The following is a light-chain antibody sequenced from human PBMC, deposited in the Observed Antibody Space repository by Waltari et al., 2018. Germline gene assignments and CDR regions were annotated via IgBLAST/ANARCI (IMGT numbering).Light chain of an antibody. CDR3: QQYNNWPPMYT. Sequence: ELVMTQSPATLSVSPGERVTLSCRASQSVSSNLACYQQKPGQAPRVLIYAASTRATGIPARLSGSGSGTEFTLTISSLQSEDFAVYYCQQYNNWPPMYTFGQGTKLEIK. CDR2: AAS. J-gene: IGKJ2*01. V-gene: IGKV3-15*01. CDR1: QSVSSN.